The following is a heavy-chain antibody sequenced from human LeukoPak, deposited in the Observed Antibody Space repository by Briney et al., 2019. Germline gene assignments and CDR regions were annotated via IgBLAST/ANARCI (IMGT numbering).Heavy chain of an antibody. J-gene: IGHJ5*02. Sequence: AGGSLRLSCAASGFTFSSYAMSWVRQAPGKGLEWVSSITGSSASTYYADSVKGRFTISRDNSKNTLYLQMNSLRAEDTAVYFCATLDYYATPWGQGTLVTVSS. CDR1: GFTFSSYA. D-gene: IGHD3-10*01. V-gene: IGHV3-23*01. CDR2: ITGSSAST. CDR3: ATLDYYATP.